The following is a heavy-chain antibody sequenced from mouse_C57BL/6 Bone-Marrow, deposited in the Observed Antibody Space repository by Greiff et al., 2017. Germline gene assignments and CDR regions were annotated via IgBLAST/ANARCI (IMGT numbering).Heavy chain of an antibody. V-gene: IGHV1-64*01. D-gene: IGHD2-1*01. Sequence: QVQLQQPGAELVKPGASVKLSCKASGYTFTSYWMHWVKQRPGQGLEWIGMIHPNSGSTNYNEKFKSKATLTVDESSSTAYMQLSSLTSEDSAVYYCAGGNPWYVDVWATGTTVTVSS. J-gene: IGHJ1*03. CDR1: GYTFTSYW. CDR3: AGGNPWYVDV. CDR2: IHPNSGST.